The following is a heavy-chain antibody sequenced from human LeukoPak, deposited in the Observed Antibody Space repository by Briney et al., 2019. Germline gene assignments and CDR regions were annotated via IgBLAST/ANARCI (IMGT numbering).Heavy chain of an antibody. Sequence: ASVKVSCKASGYTFTNYGFSWVRQAPGQGLEWMGWINAYNGDTHYAQNLQGRLTMTTDTSTSMALMALRSLRPDDTAVYFCARWGLVAPGTYYYYYMDVWGRGTTVTVSS. CDR1: GYTFTNYG. V-gene: IGHV1-18*01. D-gene: IGHD2-2*01. CDR3: ARWGLVAPGTYYYYYMDV. J-gene: IGHJ6*03. CDR2: INAYNGDT.